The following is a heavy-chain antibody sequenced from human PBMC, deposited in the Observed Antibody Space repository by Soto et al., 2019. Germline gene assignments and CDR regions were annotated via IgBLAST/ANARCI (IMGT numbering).Heavy chain of an antibody. CDR3: ARDLDGYQQSLGYYDGMDV. Sequence: QVQLVQSGAEVKKPGSSVKVSCKASGGTFSSYAISWVRQAPGQGLEWMGGIIPIFGTANYAQKFQGRVTSTAEESTSTAYMELSSLRSEDTAVYYCARDLDGYQQSLGYYDGMDVWGQGTTVTVSS. V-gene: IGHV1-69*01. J-gene: IGHJ6*02. D-gene: IGHD5-12*01. CDR2: IIPIFGTA. CDR1: GGTFSSYA.